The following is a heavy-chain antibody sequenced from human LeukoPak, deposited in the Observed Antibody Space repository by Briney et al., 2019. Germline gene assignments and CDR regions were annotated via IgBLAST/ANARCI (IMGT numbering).Heavy chain of an antibody. CDR2: IIPMSDTA. D-gene: IGHD2-2*01. V-gene: IGHV1-69*06. CDR1: GGTFNSYA. Sequence: SVKVSCKASGGTFNSYAISWVRQAPGQGLEWMGGIIPMSDTANYPQKFRGRLTITADIPTSTVYMELSSLRSEDTAVYYCASIPAMNYYYYMDVWGKGTTVTVSS. J-gene: IGHJ6*03. CDR3: ASIPAMNYYYYMDV.